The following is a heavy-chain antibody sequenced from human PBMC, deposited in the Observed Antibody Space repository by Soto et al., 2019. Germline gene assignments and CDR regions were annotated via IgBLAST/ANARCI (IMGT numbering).Heavy chain of an antibody. CDR3: ARIPSYDTSGPLDYYYGMDV. D-gene: IGHD3-22*01. CDR1: GYMFTSYD. J-gene: IGHJ6*02. Sequence: QVQLVQSGAEVKKPGASVTVSCTASGYMFTSYDIGWVRQATGQGLEWMGWMNPNSGNTGYAQNFQGRVNMTSHTPMGTAYMELSSLRSDDTAVYYCARIPSYDTSGPLDYYYGMDVWGQGTTVTVSS. V-gene: IGHV1-8*01. CDR2: MNPNSGNT.